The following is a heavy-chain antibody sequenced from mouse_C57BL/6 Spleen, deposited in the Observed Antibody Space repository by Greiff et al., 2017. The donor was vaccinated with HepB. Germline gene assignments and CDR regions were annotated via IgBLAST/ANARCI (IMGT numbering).Heavy chain of an antibody. J-gene: IGHJ4*01. V-gene: IGHV1-53*01. CDR1: GYTFTSYW. CDR3: ARPEVTTDYAMDY. Sequence: QVQLKQPGTELVKPGASVKLSYKASGYTFTSYWMHWVKQRPGQGLEWIGNINPSNGGTNYNEKFKSKATLTVDKSSSTAYMQLSSLTSEDSAVYYCARPEVTTDYAMDYWGQGTSVTVAS. D-gene: IGHD2-2*01. CDR2: INPSNGGT.